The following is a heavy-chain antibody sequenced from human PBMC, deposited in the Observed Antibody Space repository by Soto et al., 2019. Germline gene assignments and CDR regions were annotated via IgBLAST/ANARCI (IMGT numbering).Heavy chain of an antibody. CDR2: IWYDGSNK. CDR3: AREVSYYYDSSGYSWFDP. D-gene: IGHD3-22*01. J-gene: IGHJ5*02. CDR1: GFTFSSYG. Sequence: PGGSLRLSCAASGFTFSSYGMHWVRQAPGKGLEWVAVIWYDGSNKYYADSVKGRFTISRDNSKNTLYLQMNSLRAEDTAVYYCAREVSYYYDSSGYSWFDPWGQGTLVTVSS. V-gene: IGHV3-33*01.